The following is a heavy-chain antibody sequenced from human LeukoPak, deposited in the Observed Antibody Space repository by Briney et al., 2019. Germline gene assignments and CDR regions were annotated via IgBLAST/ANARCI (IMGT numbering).Heavy chain of an antibody. CDR1: GYTFTSYG. Sequence: ASVKVSRKASGYTFTSYGISWVRQAPGQGLEWMGWISAYNGNTNYAQKLQGRVTMTTDTSTSTAYMELRSLRSDDTAVYYCARDSRYCSSTSCYLGEFDPWGQGTLVTVSS. CDR2: ISAYNGNT. J-gene: IGHJ5*02. CDR3: ARDSRYCSSTSCYLGEFDP. V-gene: IGHV1-18*01. D-gene: IGHD2-2*01.